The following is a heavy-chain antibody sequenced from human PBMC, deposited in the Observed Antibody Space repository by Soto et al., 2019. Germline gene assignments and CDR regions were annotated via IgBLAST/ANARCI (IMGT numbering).Heavy chain of an antibody. Sequence: ASVKVSCKASGYTFSSYGISWVRQAPGQGLEWMGWISGKNGNTNYAQNLQGRVTMTTDTSTTTAYMEVRSLRSDDTAVYYCARDQHSGNYYQINWFDPWGQGTLVTVSS. CDR3: ARDQHSGNYYQINWFDP. CDR2: ISGKNGNT. CDR1: GYTFSSYG. J-gene: IGHJ5*02. V-gene: IGHV1-18*01. D-gene: IGHD1-26*01.